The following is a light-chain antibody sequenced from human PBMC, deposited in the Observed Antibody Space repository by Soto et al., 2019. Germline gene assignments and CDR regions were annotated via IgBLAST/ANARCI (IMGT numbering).Light chain of an antibody. V-gene: IGKV3-11*01. Sequence: EIVLTQSPATLSLSPGERATLSCRASQSVNSYLAWYQHKPGQAPRLLIYDASNRETGIPARFSGSGSGTDFPITISSLEPEDFAVYYCHQSSISITFGQGTRLEIK. J-gene: IGKJ5*01. CDR3: HQSSISIT. CDR2: DAS. CDR1: QSVNSY.